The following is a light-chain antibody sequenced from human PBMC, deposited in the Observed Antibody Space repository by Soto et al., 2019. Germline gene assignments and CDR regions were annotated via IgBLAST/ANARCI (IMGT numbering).Light chain of an antibody. CDR3: HHYNSYSEA. V-gene: IGKV1-5*03. CDR1: DGISLW. CDR2: KES. J-gene: IGKJ1*01. Sequence: DIQMTQSPSTLSASVGDRVTITCRASDGISLWLAWYQQKPGKAPKLLIYKESTLESGAPSRLSGSGSGTEFTPTISSLQPDDFAPYSCHHYNSYSEAFGKGTKVDI.